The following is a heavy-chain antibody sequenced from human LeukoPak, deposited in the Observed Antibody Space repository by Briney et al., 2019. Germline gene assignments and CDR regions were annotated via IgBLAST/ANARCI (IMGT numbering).Heavy chain of an antibody. D-gene: IGHD3-3*01. J-gene: IGHJ5*02. Sequence: PGGSLRLSCAASGFAFSDYYMSWIRQAPGKGLEWVSYISSSGSTIYYADSVKGRFTISRDNAKNSLYLQMNSLRAEDTAVYYCARGTIFGVVNNWFDPWGQGTLVTVSS. CDR2: ISSSGSTI. V-gene: IGHV3-11*04. CDR1: GFAFSDYY. CDR3: ARGTIFGVVNNWFDP.